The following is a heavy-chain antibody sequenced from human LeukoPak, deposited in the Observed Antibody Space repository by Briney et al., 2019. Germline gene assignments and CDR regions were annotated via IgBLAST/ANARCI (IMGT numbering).Heavy chain of an antibody. CDR2: INHSGST. V-gene: IGHV4-34*01. J-gene: IGHJ4*02. CDR3: ARGGSYYFSGTIADKSAIDY. Sequence: PSETLSLTCAVYGRCFSGYYWSWIRQPPGKGLEWIGEINHSGSTNYNPSLKSRVTISVDTSKNQFSLKLSSVTAADTAVYYCARGGSYYFSGTIADKSAIDYWGQGTLVTVSS. D-gene: IGHD1-26*01. CDR1: GRCFSGYY.